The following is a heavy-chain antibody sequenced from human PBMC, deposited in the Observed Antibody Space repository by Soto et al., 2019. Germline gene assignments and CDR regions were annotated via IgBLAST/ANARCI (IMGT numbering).Heavy chain of an antibody. V-gene: IGHV3-48*01. Sequence: GGSLRLSCVASGFSFSGYSMNWVRQAPGKGLQWVSFINSGSTAIYYADSVKGRFTISRDTSKNSVYLQMNSLRGEDTAVYFCAGAYYDSNLGSWGQGTLVTVSS. CDR1: GFSFSGYS. J-gene: IGHJ5*01. D-gene: IGHD3-22*01. CDR3: AGAYYDSNLGS. CDR2: INSGSTAI.